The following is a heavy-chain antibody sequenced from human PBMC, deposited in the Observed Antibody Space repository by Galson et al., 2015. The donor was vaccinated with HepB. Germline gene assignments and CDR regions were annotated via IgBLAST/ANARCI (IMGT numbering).Heavy chain of an antibody. V-gene: IGHV3-74*01. CDR2: ISSDASST. Sequence: SLRLSCAASGFTFTSYWMHWVRQAPGKGLVWVSRISSDASSTNYADSVKGRFTISRDNAKNTLYLQMNSLRAEDTAVYYCARDPLPPKETFDIWGQGTMVTVSS. CDR1: GFTFTSYW. CDR3: ARDPLPPKETFDI. D-gene: IGHD1-14*01. J-gene: IGHJ3*02.